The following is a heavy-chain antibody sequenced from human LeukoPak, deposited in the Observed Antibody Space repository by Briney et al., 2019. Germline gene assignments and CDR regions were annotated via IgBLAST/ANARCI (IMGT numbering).Heavy chain of an antibody. CDR2: INHSGST. J-gene: IGHJ6*02. Sequence: SGTLSLTCAVYGGSFSGYYWSWIRQPPGKGLEWIGEINHSGSTNYNPSLKSRVTISVDTSKNQFSLKLSSVTAADTAVYYCARHGRQLARYYYYYSGMDVCGQGTTVTVSS. V-gene: IGHV4-34*01. D-gene: IGHD6-13*01. CDR3: ARHGRQLARYYYYYSGMDV. CDR1: GGSFSGYY.